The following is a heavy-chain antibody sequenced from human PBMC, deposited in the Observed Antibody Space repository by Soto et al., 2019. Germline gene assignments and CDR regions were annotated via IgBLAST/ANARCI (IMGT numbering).Heavy chain of an antibody. CDR2: INAGNGNT. J-gene: IGHJ5*02. CDR3: ARRGAAAGNWFDP. V-gene: IGHV1-3*01. CDR1: GYTFTSYA. D-gene: IGHD6-13*01. Sequence: ASVKVSCKASGYTFTSYAMHWVRQAPGQRLEWMGWINAGNGNTKYSQKFQGRVTITRDTSASTAYMELSSLRSEDTAVYYCARRGAAAGNWFDPWGQGTLVTAPQ.